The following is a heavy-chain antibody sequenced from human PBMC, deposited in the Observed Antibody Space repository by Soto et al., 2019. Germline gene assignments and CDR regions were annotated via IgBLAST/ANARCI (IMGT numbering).Heavy chain of an antibody. D-gene: IGHD6-19*01. J-gene: IGHJ4*02. Sequence: GGSLRLSCAASGFTFSSYAMSWVRQAPGKGLEWVSAISGSGGSTYYADSVKGRFTISRDNSKNTLYLQMNSLRAEDTAVYYCAKDWGSGWYGEGDYWGQGTLVTVSS. CDR2: ISGSGGST. V-gene: IGHV3-23*01. CDR1: GFTFSSYA. CDR3: AKDWGSGWYGEGDY.